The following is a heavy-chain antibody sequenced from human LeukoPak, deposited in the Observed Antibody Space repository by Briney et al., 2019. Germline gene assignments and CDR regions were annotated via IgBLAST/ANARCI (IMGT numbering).Heavy chain of an antibody. Sequence: GGSLRLSCAASGFTFSSYAMHWVRQAPGKGLEWVAVISYDGSNKYYADSVKGRFTISRDNSKNTLYLQMNSLRAEDTAVYYCAREGVDGDYSDYWGQGTLVTVSS. V-gene: IGHV3-30*04. CDR2: ISYDGSNK. D-gene: IGHD4-17*01. CDR1: GFTFSSYA. J-gene: IGHJ4*02. CDR3: AREGVDGDYSDY.